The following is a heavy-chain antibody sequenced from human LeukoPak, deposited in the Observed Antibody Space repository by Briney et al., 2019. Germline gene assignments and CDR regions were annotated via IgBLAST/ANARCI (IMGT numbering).Heavy chain of an antibody. Sequence: ASVKVSCKASGYTFTSYYMHWVRQAPGQGLEWMGIINPSGGSTSYAQKFQGRVPMTRDTSTSTVYMELSSLRSEDTAVYYCASSVGYYYGSGSYFSFDYWGQGTLVTVSS. CDR1: GYTFTSYY. CDR3: ASSVGYYYGSGSYFSFDY. D-gene: IGHD3-10*01. J-gene: IGHJ4*02. CDR2: INPSGGST. V-gene: IGHV1-46*01.